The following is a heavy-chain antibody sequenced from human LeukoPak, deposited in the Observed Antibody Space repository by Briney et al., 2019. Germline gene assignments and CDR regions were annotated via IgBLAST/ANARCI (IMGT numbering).Heavy chain of an antibody. Sequence: PGGSLRLSCAASGFTFSSYAMSWVRQAPGKGLEWVSAISGSGGSTYYADSVKGRLTISRDNSKNTLYLQMNSLRAEDTAVYYCAKDPSAAGRKGAFDIWGQGTMVTVSS. CDR3: AKDPSAAGRKGAFDI. CDR2: ISGSGGST. D-gene: IGHD6-13*01. CDR1: GFTFSSYA. V-gene: IGHV3-23*01. J-gene: IGHJ3*02.